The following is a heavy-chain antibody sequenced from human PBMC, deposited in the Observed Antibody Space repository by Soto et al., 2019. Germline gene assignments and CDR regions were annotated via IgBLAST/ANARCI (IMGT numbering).Heavy chain of an antibody. J-gene: IGHJ5*02. CDR3: AHEMEWMLQIFNP. Sequence: SDTLSLTCTVSGGSISSSSNHWVLIRQPPGKGLEWIGSIYYSGTTYYTPSLKSRVTISVDTSKNQFSLKVNSVTAADTAVYYCAHEMEWMLQIFNPWGQGTMVTVSS. V-gene: IGHV4-39*01. CDR1: GGSISSSSNH. CDR2: IYYSGTT. D-gene: IGHD3-3*01.